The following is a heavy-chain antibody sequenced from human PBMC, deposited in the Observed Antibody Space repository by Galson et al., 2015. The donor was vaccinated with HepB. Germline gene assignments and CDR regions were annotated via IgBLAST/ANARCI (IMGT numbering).Heavy chain of an antibody. CDR1: GFTFSSYS. D-gene: IGHD3-10*01. CDR2: ISSSSSTI. V-gene: IGHV3-48*02. J-gene: IGHJ2*01. CDR3: ARDADGSGSYYIGYWYFDL. Sequence: SLRLSCAASGFTFSSYSMNWVRQAPGKGLEWVSYISSSSSTIYYADSVKGRFTISRDNAKNSLYLQMNSLRDEDTAVYYCARDADGSGSYYIGYWYFDLWGRGTLVTVSS.